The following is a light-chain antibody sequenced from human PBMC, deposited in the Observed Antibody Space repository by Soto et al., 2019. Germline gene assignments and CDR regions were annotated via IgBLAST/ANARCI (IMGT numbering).Light chain of an antibody. CDR2: GAS. J-gene: IGKJ1*01. V-gene: IGKV3-20*01. CDR1: QSVSSNY. CDR3: QQYGKTPWT. Sequence: EIVLTQSPGTLSLSPGERATLSCRASQSVSSNYLAWCQQKPGQAPRLLIYGASIRATGIPDRFSGSGSGTDFTLTISRLEPEVFAVYYCQQYGKTPWTFGHGTTVEIK.